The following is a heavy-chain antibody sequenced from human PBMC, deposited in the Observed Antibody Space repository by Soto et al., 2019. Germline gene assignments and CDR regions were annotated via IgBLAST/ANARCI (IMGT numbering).Heavy chain of an antibody. V-gene: IGHV3-9*01. Sequence: EVQLVESGGGLVQPGRSLRLSCAASGFPFDDYAMHWVRQAPGKGLEWVSGISWNSGSIGYADSVKGRFTISRDNAKNSLYLQMNSLRAEDTALYYCALESLAAAIDYWGQGTLVTVSS. D-gene: IGHD2-15*01. J-gene: IGHJ4*02. CDR1: GFPFDDYA. CDR2: ISWNSGSI. CDR3: ALESLAAAIDY.